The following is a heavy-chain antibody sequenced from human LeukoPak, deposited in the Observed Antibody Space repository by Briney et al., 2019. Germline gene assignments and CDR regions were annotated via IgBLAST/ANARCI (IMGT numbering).Heavy chain of an antibody. Sequence: PGGSLRLSCTGSGFTLSSYEMTWIRQAPGKGLEWVSSIDYSGDSPYYADSVKGRLTISRDNFKNTLYLQMNSLRAEDTAVYYCAELGITMIGGVWGKGTTVTISS. CDR1: GFTLSSYE. CDR3: AELGITMIGGV. CDR2: IDYSGDSP. V-gene: IGHV3-23*01. D-gene: IGHD3-10*02. J-gene: IGHJ6*04.